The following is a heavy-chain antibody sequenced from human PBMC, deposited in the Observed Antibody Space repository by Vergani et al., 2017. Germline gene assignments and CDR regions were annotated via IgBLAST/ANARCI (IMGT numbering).Heavy chain of an antibody. Sequence: QVQLVESGGGLVKPGGPLRLSCAASGFTFSDYYMTWIRQAPGKGLEWISYISGSGHTKYYADSVKGRFAISRDNAKNSLYLQMNNLRVEDTAVYYCARDLLPGTLLLLSYWGQGTLISVSS. D-gene: IGHD1-1*01. J-gene: IGHJ4*02. V-gene: IGHV3-11*04. CDR2: ISGSGHTK. CDR3: ARDLLPGTLLLLSY. CDR1: GFTFSDYY.